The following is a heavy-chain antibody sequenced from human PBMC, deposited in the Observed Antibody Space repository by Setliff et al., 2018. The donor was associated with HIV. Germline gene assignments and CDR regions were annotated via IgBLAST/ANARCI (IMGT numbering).Heavy chain of an antibody. CDR2: IYADGAFT. CDR1: GFTFNSNA. Sequence: PGGSLRLSCAAPGFTFNSNAMSWVRQAPGKGLEWVSLIYADGAFTYYADSVKGRFTISRDNSQSTLHLQMNSLRAEDTAVYFCAKAFGGYPNPIEYPQHWGQGTLVTVSS. CDR3: AKAFGGYPNPIEYPQH. J-gene: IGHJ1*01. V-gene: IGHV3-23*03. D-gene: IGHD3-16*01.